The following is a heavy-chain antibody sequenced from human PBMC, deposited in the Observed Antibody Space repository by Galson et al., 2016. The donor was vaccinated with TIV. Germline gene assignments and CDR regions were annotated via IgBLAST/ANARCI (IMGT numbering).Heavy chain of an antibody. D-gene: IGHD6-19*01. CDR2: INGDGTEI. Sequence: SLRLSCADSRSTSSSSWMNWVRQAPGMGLEWVANINGDGTEIKYVDSVKGRFTISRDNAKNSLYLQMSNLRVEDTAIYYCAQWLGTSNSWGQGTLVTVSS. CDR1: RSTSSSSW. J-gene: IGHJ4*02. CDR3: AQWLGTSNS. V-gene: IGHV3-7*01.